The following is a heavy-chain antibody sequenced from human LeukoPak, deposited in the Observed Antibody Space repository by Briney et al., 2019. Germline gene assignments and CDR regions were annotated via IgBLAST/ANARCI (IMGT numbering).Heavy chain of an antibody. Sequence: PGGSLRLSCATSGFSFNSYSMNWVRQAPGKGPEWVSSISSGSVYKYYADSVKGRFTVSRDNAKNSQYLQMDSLRVEDTAVYYCARVARFYGSGRPNPPDYLGQGTLVTVSS. J-gene: IGHJ4*02. CDR3: ARVARFYGSGRPNPPDY. CDR2: ISSGSVYK. D-gene: IGHD3-10*01. V-gene: IGHV3-21*01. CDR1: GFSFNSYS.